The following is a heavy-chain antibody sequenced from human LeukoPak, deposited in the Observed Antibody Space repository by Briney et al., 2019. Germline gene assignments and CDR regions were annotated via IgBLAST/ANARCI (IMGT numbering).Heavy chain of an antibody. Sequence: ASVKVSCKASGYTFTSYYMHWVRQAPGQGHEWMGIINPSGGSTSYAQKFQGRVTMTRDTSTSTVYMELSSLRSEDTAMYYCARTPIVVVPAANQIDAFDIWGQGTMVTVSS. CDR3: ARTPIVVVPAANQIDAFDI. V-gene: IGHV1-46*03. J-gene: IGHJ3*02. D-gene: IGHD2-2*01. CDR2: INPSGGST. CDR1: GYTFTSYY.